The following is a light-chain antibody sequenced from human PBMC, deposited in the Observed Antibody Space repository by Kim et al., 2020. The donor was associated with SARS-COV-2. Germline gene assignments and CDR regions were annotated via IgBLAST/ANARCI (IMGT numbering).Light chain of an antibody. Sequence: SVGDRVTIACRASQSISTWLAWYQQKPGKAPKLLIYDASNLESGVPSRFSGSGSGTEFTLTISSLQPDDFATYYCQQYDSYSVWTFGQGTKVDIK. CDR2: DAS. J-gene: IGKJ1*01. CDR3: QQYDSYSVWT. V-gene: IGKV1-5*01. CDR1: QSISTW.